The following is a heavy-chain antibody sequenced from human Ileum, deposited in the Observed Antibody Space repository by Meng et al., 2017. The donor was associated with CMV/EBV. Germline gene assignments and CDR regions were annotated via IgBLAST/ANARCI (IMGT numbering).Heavy chain of an antibody. CDR2: IYYSGST. D-gene: IGHD6-19*01. CDR1: GGSISSGDYY. V-gene: IGHV4-30-4*08. J-gene: IGHJ4*02. Sequence: QAQLQESGPGLVKPSQTLSLTCTVSGGSISSGDYYWSWIRQPPGKGLGWIGYIYYSGSTYYNPSLKSRVTISVDTSKNQFSLKLSSVTAADTAVYYCAREPSIAVAGTGGYFDYWGQGTLVTVSS. CDR3: AREPSIAVAGTGGYFDY.